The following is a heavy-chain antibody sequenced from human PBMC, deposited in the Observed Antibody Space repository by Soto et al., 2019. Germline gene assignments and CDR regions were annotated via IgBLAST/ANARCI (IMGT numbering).Heavy chain of an antibody. Sequence: QVQLVQSGAEVKKPGSSVKVSCKASGGTFSSYAISWVRQAPGQGLEWMGGIIPIFGTANYAQKFQGRVTITADESTSTAYMELSSLRSEDTAVYYCARPRFARYCSSTSCSQTHYYYYGMDVWGQGTTVTVSS. CDR3: ARPRFARYCSSTSCSQTHYYYYGMDV. V-gene: IGHV1-69*01. J-gene: IGHJ6*02. D-gene: IGHD2-2*01. CDR1: GGTFSSYA. CDR2: IIPIFGTA.